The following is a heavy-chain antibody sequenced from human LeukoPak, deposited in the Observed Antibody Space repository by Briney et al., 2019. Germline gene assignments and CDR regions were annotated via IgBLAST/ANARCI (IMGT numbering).Heavy chain of an antibody. J-gene: IGHJ4*02. Sequence: ASVKVSCKASGYTFTNYYMHWVRQAPGQALEWMGWISAYNGNTNYAQKLQGRVTMTTDTSTSTAYMELRSLRSDDTAVYYCARGGSSGYYPDYWGQGTLVTVSS. CDR2: ISAYNGNT. CDR3: ARGGSSGYYPDY. V-gene: IGHV1-18*04. CDR1: GYTFTNYY. D-gene: IGHD3-22*01.